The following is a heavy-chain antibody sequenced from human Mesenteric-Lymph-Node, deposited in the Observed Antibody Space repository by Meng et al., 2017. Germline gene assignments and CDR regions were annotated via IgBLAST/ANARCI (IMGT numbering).Heavy chain of an antibody. V-gene: IGHV4-39*01. CDR2: IGHSGFT. D-gene: IGHD2-21*02. CDR1: GGSISTSGYY. J-gene: IGHJ4*02. Sequence: LESGPGLVNPSVALSLTCSAAGGSISTSGYYWGWSRQPPGKGLEWIGSIGHSGFTYYTPSLKSRVTVSIDTSRNQFSLWLTSVTAADTAVYYCARVGAYCGGDCYHPRWGQGTLVTVSS. CDR3: ARVGAYCGGDCYHPR.